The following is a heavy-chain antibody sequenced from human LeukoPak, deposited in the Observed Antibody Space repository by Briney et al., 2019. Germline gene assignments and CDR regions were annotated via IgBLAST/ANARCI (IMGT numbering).Heavy chain of an antibody. J-gene: IGHJ4*02. V-gene: IGHV1-46*01. Sequence: ASVKVSCKAFGYTFTSNYMHWVRQAPGQGPEWMGVISPSGGSTTYAQKFQGRVTMTRDTSTSTVYMELSSLRSEDTAVYYCARDVRLWFGELFGYFDYWGQGTLVTVSS. CDR1: GYTFTSNY. CDR3: ARDVRLWFGELFGYFDY. D-gene: IGHD3-10*01. CDR2: ISPSGGST.